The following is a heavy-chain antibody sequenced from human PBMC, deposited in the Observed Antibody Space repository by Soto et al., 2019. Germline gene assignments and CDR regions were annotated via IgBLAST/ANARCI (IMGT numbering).Heavy chain of an antibody. CDR3: ATQQQLTTFEF. CDR2: TVPIFNTS. CDR1: GGTFNNYA. Sequence: QVQLVQSGAEVKKPGSSVNVSCKASGGTFNNYAISWVRQAPGQGLEWMGGTVPIFNTSHFAEKFQGRLTLTADKSTSTAFMELIGHRSDDTAVYFCATQQQLTTFEFWGQGTLVSVSS. V-gene: IGHV1-69*06. D-gene: IGHD6-13*01. J-gene: IGHJ4*02.